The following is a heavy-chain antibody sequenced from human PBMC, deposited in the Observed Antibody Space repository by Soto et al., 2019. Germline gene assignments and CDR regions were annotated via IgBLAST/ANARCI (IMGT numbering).Heavy chain of an antibody. CDR3: ARTTFYDIFTAYYSLFDY. D-gene: IGHD3-9*01. J-gene: IGHJ4*02. CDR1: GGSISSGGYY. Sequence: QVQLQESGPGLVKPSKTLTLTCTVSGGSISSGGYYWSWIRQHPGKGLEWIGHISDSGNTYYNPSLKSRVTISVDTSKNHFSLNLSAVTAADTAVYYCARTTFYDIFTAYYSLFDYSGQGTLVTVSS. V-gene: IGHV4-31*03. CDR2: ISDSGNT.